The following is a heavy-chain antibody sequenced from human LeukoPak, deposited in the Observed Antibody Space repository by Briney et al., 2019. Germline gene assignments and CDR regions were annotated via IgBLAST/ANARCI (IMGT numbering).Heavy chain of an antibody. CDR2: INQDGSTQ. Sequence: GGSLRLPGAASGFPFSGYWMDGVPRAPRKGMEWVANINQDGSTQYYAASVKGRFTISRDNAKSSLYLQMNILRAEDTAVYYCSRSLDYLGQGALVTVSS. V-gene: IGHV3-7*01. CDR3: SRSLDY. CDR1: GFPFSGYW. J-gene: IGHJ4*02.